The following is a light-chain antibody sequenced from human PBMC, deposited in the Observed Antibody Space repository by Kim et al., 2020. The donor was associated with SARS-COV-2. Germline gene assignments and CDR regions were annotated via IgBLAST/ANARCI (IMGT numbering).Light chain of an antibody. Sequence: LTQPASVSGSPGQSITISCAGTSSDVGAYNYVAWHQQRPGEAPKLMVFDVSLRPSGVSDRFSGSKSANTASLTISRLQTEDEADYYCSSYASSNTVIFGGGTQLTVL. V-gene: IGLV2-14*03. J-gene: IGLJ2*01. CDR2: DVS. CDR1: SSDVGAYNY. CDR3: SSYASSNTVI.